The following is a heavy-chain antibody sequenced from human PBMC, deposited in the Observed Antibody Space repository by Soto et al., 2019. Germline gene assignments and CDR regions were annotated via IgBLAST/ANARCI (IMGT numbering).Heavy chain of an antibody. J-gene: IGHJ5*02. CDR1: GGSISSGVYY. Sequence: SETLSLTCTVSGGSISSGVYYWSWIRQHPGKGLEWIGYIYYSGSTYYNPSLKSRVTISVDTSKNQFSLKLSSVTAADTAVYYCARESYAYNWFDPWGQGTLVTVSS. CDR2: IYYSGST. CDR3: ARESYAYNWFDP. D-gene: IGHD2-2*01. V-gene: IGHV4-31*03.